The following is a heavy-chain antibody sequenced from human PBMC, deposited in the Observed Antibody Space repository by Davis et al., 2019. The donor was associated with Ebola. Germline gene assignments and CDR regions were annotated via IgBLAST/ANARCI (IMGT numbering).Heavy chain of an antibody. Sequence: GESLKISCAASGFTFSDYYMSWIRQAPGKGLEWVAVIWYDGSNKYYADSVKGRFTISRDNSKNTLYLQMNSLRAEDTAVYYCARGYYDSGYWGQGTLVTVSS. V-gene: IGHV3-33*08. CDR3: ARGYYDSGY. J-gene: IGHJ4*02. CDR1: GFTFSDYY. CDR2: IWYDGSNK. D-gene: IGHD3-22*01.